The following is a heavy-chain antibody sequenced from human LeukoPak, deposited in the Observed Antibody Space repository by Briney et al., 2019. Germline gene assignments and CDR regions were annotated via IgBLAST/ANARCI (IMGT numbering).Heavy chain of an antibody. CDR1: GFTFSSYA. Sequence: GGSLRLSCAASGFTFSSYAMSWVRQAPGKGLEWVSAISGSGLYTYYADSVKDRFTISRDNSKNTLYLQMNSLRAEDTAIYYCAKARWQLADYYYYYMGVWGTGTTVTVSS. J-gene: IGHJ6*03. CDR2: ISGSGLYT. V-gene: IGHV3-23*01. CDR3: AKARWQLADYYYYYMGV. D-gene: IGHD5-24*01.